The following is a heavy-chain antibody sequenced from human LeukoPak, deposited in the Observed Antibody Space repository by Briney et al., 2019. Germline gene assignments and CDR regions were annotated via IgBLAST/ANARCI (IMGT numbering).Heavy chain of an antibody. D-gene: IGHD3-22*01. V-gene: IGHV3-48*03. CDR1: GFTFSSYE. J-gene: IGHJ3*02. CDR3: ARDVVGYYDSSGYYLSASDI. CDR2: ISSSGSTI. Sequence: GGSLRLSCAASGFTFSSYEMNWARQAPGKGLEWVSYISSSGSTIYYADSVKGRFTISRDNAKNSLFLQMNTLRVEDTAVYYCARDVVGYYDSSGYYLSASDIWGQGTMVTVSS.